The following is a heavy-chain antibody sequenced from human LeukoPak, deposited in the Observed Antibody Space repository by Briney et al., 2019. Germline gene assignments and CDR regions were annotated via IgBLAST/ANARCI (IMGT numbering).Heavy chain of an antibody. V-gene: IGHV4-4*07. CDR2: LHNSGST. Sequence: PSETLSLTCTVPGDSINTNNHWAWIRQPAGKGLEWIGRLHNSGSTNYNPSLQSRVTISVDTSKNQFSLKMTSATAADTAVYFCARDPLRSSFDPWGQGILVTVSS. J-gene: IGHJ5*02. D-gene: IGHD6-13*01. CDR3: ARDPLRSSFDP. CDR1: GDSINTNN.